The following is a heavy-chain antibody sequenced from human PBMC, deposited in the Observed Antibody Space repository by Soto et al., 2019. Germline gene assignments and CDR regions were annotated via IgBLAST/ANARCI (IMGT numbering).Heavy chain of an antibody. J-gene: IGHJ4*02. CDR3: AKDSTYYYYTLPRAYFDS. Sequence: QVQLVESGGGVVQPGTSLRLSCAASGFPFYNYGMSWVRQAPGKGLEWVALISFDGTTKLYADSVKGRFTISRDNSKNTLFLQMSGLRVEDTAVYSCAKDSTYYYYTLPRAYFDSWGQGTPVTVSS. D-gene: IGHD3-22*01. V-gene: IGHV3-30*18. CDR2: ISFDGTTK. CDR1: GFPFYNYG.